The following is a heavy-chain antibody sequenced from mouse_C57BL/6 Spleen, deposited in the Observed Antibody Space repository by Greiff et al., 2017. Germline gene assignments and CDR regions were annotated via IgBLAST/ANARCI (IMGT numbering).Heavy chain of an antibody. CDR2: INPNYGTT. J-gene: IGHJ1*03. CDR1: GYSFTDYN. V-gene: IGHV1-39*01. Sequence: VQLQQSGPELVKPGASVKISCKASGYSFTDYNMNWVKQSNGKSLEWIGVINPNYGTTSYNQKFKGKATLTVDQSSSTAYMHLNSRTSEDSAVYYSARAGVAKRYFYVWGTGTTVTVSS. D-gene: IGHD1-1*01. CDR3: ARAGVAKRYFYV.